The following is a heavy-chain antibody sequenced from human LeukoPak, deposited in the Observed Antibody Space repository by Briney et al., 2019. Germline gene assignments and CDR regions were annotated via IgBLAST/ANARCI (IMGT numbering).Heavy chain of an antibody. D-gene: IGHD3-3*01. CDR1: GFTFSSYS. CDR3: AGGPGFLIDC. CDR2: ISSSSSYI. V-gene: IGHV3-21*01. Sequence: GGSLRLSCAASGFTFSSYSMNWVRQAPGKGLEWVSSISSSSSYIYYADSVKGRFTISRDNAKNSLYLQMNSLRAEDTAVYYCAGGPGFLIDCWGQGTLVTVSS. J-gene: IGHJ4*02.